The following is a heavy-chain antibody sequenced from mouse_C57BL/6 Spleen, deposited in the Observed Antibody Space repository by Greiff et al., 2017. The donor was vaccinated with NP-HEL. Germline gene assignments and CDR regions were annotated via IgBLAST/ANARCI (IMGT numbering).Heavy chain of an antibody. Sequence: QVQLQQSGPELVKPGASVKISCKASGYAFSSSWMNWVKQRPGKGLEWIGRIYPGDGDTNYNGKFKGKATLTADKSSSTAYMQLSSLTSEDSAVYFCARWGSLWGYFDYWGQGTTLTVSS. CDR2: IYPGDGDT. CDR3: ARWGSLWGYFDY. J-gene: IGHJ2*01. V-gene: IGHV1-82*01. D-gene: IGHD1-1*02. CDR1: GYAFSSSW.